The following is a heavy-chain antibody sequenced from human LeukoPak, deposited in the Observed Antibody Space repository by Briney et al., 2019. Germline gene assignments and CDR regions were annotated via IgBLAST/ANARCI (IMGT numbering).Heavy chain of an antibody. CDR2: IYSSGST. CDR1: GGSISSYY. CDR3: ARDSGTTGEVKFDP. J-gene: IGHJ5*02. D-gene: IGHD3-10*01. Sequence: SETLSLTCAVYGGSISSYYWSWIRQPAGKGLEWIGRIYSSGSTTYNPSLKSRVTMSVDTSKNQFSLKVTSVTAADTAVYYCARDSGTTGEVKFDPWGQGTLVTVSS. V-gene: IGHV4-4*07.